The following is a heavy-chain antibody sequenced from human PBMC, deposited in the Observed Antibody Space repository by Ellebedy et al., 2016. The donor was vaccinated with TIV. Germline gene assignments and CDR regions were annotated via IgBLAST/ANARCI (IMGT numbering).Heavy chain of an antibody. V-gene: IGHV1-18*01. D-gene: IGHD4-11*01. Sequence: ASVKVSCXASGYTFTSYGISWVRQAPGQGLEWMGWISAYNGNTNYAQKLQGRVTMTTDTSTSTAYMELRSLRSDDTAVYYCARFLLSGLPTGFDYWGQGTLVTVSS. J-gene: IGHJ4*02. CDR3: ARFLLSGLPTGFDY. CDR2: ISAYNGNT. CDR1: GYTFTSYG.